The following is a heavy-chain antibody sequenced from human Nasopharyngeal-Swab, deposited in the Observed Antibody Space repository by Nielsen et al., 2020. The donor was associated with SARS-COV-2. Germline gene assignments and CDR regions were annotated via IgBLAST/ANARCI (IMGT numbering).Heavy chain of an antibody. Sequence: SETLSLTCSVSGDSISSSGYYWGWVRQPPGKGLEWIGRLYYTGDNYYNPSLRGRVTLSVDTSKNQVSLKLSSVTAADTAIYYCARVVPARVTFDYWGQGLLVTVSS. D-gene: IGHD5-18*01. V-gene: IGHV4-39*07. CDR1: GDSISSSGYY. CDR3: ARVVPARVTFDY. CDR2: LYYTGDN. J-gene: IGHJ4*02.